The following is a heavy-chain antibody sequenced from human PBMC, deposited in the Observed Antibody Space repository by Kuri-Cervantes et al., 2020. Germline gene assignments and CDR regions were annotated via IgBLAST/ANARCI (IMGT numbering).Heavy chain of an antibody. CDR2: IYSGGST. Sequence: GESLKISCAASGFTVSSNYMSWVRQAPGKGLEWVSVIYSGGSTYYADSVKGRFTISRDNAKNSLYLQMNSLRAEDTAVYYCAREMATITPGMDVWGQGTTVTVSS. J-gene: IGHJ6*02. D-gene: IGHD5-24*01. V-gene: IGHV3-53*01. CDR1: GFTVSSNY. CDR3: AREMATITPGMDV.